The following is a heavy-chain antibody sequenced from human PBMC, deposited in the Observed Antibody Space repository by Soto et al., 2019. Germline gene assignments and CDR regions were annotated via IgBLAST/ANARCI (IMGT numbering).Heavy chain of an antibody. D-gene: IGHD2-2*01. CDR3: ARDAGCSSTSCYSSWFDP. J-gene: IGHJ5*02. CDR1: GGTFSSYT. V-gene: IGHV1-69*08. Sequence: QVQLVQSGAEVKKPGSSVKVSCKASGGTFSSYTISWVRQAPGQGLEWMGRIIPILGIANYAQKFQGRVTLTADKSTSTAYMELSSLRSEDTAVYYCARDAGCSSTSCYSSWFDPWGQGTLVTVSS. CDR2: IIPILGIA.